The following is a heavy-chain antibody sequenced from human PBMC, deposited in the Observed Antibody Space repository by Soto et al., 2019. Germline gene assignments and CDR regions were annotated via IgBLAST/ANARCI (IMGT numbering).Heavy chain of an antibody. J-gene: IGHJ3*02. CDR1: GGSISSYY. V-gene: IGHV4-59*01. CDR2: IYYSGST. Sequence: PSETLSLTCTVSGGSISSYYWSWIRQPPGKGLEWIGYIYYSGSTNYNPSLKSRVTISVDTSKNQFSLKLSSVTAADTAVYYCVRVNYDYIWGSSFAFDIWGQGTMVTVSS. D-gene: IGHD3-16*01. CDR3: VRVNYDYIWGSSFAFDI.